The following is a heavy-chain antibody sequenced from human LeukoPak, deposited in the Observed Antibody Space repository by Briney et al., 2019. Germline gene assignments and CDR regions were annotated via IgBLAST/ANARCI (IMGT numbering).Heavy chain of an antibody. V-gene: IGHV1-46*01. J-gene: IGHJ4*02. CDR3: ARDPDPDYGDY. CDR1: GYTFTSYY. Sequence: ASVNVSCKSSGYTFTSYYMHWVRQAPGQGLEWMGIINPSGGSTSYAQKFQGRVTMTRDTSTSTVYMELSSLRSEDTAVYYCARDPDPDYGDYWGQGTLVTVSS. CDR2: INPSGGST.